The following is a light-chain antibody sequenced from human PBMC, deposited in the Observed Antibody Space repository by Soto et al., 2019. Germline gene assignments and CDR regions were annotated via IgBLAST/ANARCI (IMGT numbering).Light chain of an antibody. J-gene: IGKJ1*01. CDR1: QSVGES. CDR2: RVF. Sequence: EIVLTQSPRTLSLSPGERATLSCRASQSVGESLVWYQQRPGQAPRLLIYRVFNRATGIPDRFSGSGSGTDFTLTISRLEPEDFAIYYCQQFGGSPRTFGQGTKVDSK. CDR3: QQFGGSPRT. V-gene: IGKV3-20*01.